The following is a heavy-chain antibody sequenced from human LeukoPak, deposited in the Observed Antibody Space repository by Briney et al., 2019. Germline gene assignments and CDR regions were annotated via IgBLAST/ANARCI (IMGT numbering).Heavy chain of an antibody. CDR1: GGTFSSYA. J-gene: IGHJ4*02. CDR2: IIPIFGTA. D-gene: IGHD6-19*01. Sequence: SVKVSCKASGGTFSSYAISWVRQAPGQGLEWMGGIIPIFGTANYAQKFQGRVTITADESTSTAYMELSSLRSEDTAVYYCARVSQERFSSGWHLSPAGYWGQGTLVTVSS. CDR3: ARVSQERFSSGWHLSPAGY. V-gene: IGHV1-69*13.